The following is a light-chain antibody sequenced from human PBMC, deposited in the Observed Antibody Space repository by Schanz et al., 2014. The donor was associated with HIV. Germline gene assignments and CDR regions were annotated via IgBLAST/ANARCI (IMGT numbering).Light chain of an antibody. J-gene: IGKJ4*01. V-gene: IGKV1-33*01. CDR3: QQYNTYST. CDR2: DAS. CDR1: QDISNY. Sequence: DIQMTQSPSSLSASVGDRVTITCQASQDISNYLSWFQQKPGKAPKLLMYDASTLNTGVPSRFSGSGSGTDFTFTISSLQPEDFATYYCQQYNTYSTFGGGTKVEI.